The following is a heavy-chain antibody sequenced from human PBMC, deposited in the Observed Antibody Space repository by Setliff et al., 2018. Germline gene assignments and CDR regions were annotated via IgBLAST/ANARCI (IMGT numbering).Heavy chain of an antibody. CDR2: IRRKGDSYAT. CDR1: GFTFSGSA. D-gene: IGHD4-17*01. J-gene: IGHJ4*02. Sequence: HPGGSLRLSCAASGFTFSGSAMHWVRQASGKGLEWVGRIRRKGDSYATAYAASVKGRFTISRDDSKNMAYLQMNSLKIEDTAVYYCSAVLNGDYFDYWGQGTLVTVSS. CDR3: SAVLNGDYFDY. V-gene: IGHV3-73*01.